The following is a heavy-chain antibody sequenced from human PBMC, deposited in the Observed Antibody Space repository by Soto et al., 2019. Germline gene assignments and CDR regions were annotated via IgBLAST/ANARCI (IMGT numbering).Heavy chain of an antibody. CDR1: GFTFSGFG. CDR3: ARGRGGSYGGNSAHYDV. D-gene: IGHD4-17*01. V-gene: IGHV3-33*01. Sequence: QVHLVESGGGVVQPGKSLRLSCEASGFTFSGFGMHWVRQTPGKGLEWVAVIWYDGSKEYFADCVKGRFTISRDNSKNALYLQMNSLRAEDSAIYYCARGRGGSYGGNSAHYDVWGQGTLVTVSS. J-gene: IGHJ3*01. CDR2: IWYDGSKE.